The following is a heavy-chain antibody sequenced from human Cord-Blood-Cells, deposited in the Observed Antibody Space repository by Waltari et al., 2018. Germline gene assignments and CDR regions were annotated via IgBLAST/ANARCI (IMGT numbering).Heavy chain of an antibody. CDR2: ISGRGGST. Sequence: EVQLLESGGGLVQPGGSLRLSCAASGFTFSSSALSWVRQAPGKGLEWVSAISGRGGSTYYAESVEGRFTISRDNAKNTLYLQMNSLRAEDTAVYYWAKEGGWGVGFDYWGQGTLVTVSS. CDR3: AKEGGWGVGFDY. CDR1: GFTFSSSA. D-gene: IGHD3-16*01. J-gene: IGHJ4*02. V-gene: IGHV3-23*01.